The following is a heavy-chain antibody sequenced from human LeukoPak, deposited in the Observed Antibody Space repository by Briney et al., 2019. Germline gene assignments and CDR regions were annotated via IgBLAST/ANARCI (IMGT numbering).Heavy chain of an antibody. CDR3: ARLPSGDCISSTCPSDY. J-gene: IGHJ4*02. CDR2: INPNSGDT. CDR1: GYTFTDYY. Sequence: ASVKVSCKASGYTFTDYYMHWVRQAPGQGLEWMGRINPNSGDTTYAQKFQDRVTLTRDTSISTAYMELSGLRSDDTAVFYCARLPSGDCISSTCPSDYWGQGTLVTVSS. V-gene: IGHV1-2*06. D-gene: IGHD2/OR15-2a*01.